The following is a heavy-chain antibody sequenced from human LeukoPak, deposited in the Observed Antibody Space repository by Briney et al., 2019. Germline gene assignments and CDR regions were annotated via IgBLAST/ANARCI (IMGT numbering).Heavy chain of an antibody. D-gene: IGHD3-16*01. CDR3: ARLRNSMIVLKPSVIVDF. V-gene: IGHV4-38-2*02. Sequence: PSETLSLTCSVSGYSISSGYWWGWIRQPPGKALEWIGSLFSGGNTYYNPSLKRRLTISVDSSKNQFSLRLNSMTAADTAIYYCARLRNSMIVLKPSVIVDFWGQGALVTVSS. CDR1: GYSISSGYW. CDR2: LFSGGNT. J-gene: IGHJ4*02.